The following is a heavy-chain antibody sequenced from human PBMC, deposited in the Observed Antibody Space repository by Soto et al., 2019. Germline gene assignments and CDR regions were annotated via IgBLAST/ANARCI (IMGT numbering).Heavy chain of an antibody. J-gene: IGHJ3*02. CDR3: AKSGDLYCSSTSCYYRRAGGSDAFDI. D-gene: IGHD2-2*01. CDR2: ISGSGGST. Sequence: AISGSGGSTYYADSVKGRFTISRDNSKNTLYLQMNSLRAEDTAVYYCAKSGDLYCSSTSCYYRRAGGSDAFDIWGQRTMVTVS. V-gene: IGHV3-23*01.